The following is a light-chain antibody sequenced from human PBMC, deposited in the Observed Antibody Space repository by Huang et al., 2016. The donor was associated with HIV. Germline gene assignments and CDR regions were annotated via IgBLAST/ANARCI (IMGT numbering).Light chain of an antibody. CDR2: GAS. CDR1: QSVSSN. J-gene: IGKJ3*01. Sequence: EIVMTQSPATLSVSPGERATLSCRASQSVSSNFAWYQQKPGQAPRLLIYGASTRATGIPARFSGSGSGTDFTLTISSLQSEDFAVYYCQQYNNWPPATFGPGTKVDIK. CDR3: QQYNNWPPAT. V-gene: IGKV3-15*01.